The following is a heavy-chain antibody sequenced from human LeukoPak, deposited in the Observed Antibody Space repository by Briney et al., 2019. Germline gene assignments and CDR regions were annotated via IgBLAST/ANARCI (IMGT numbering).Heavy chain of an antibody. CDR2: IYHSGST. CDR3: ARIKYSYGYAFDY. CDR1: GGSISGDY. V-gene: IGHV4-59*08. J-gene: IGHJ4*02. Sequence: PSETLSLTCTVSGGSISGDYWSWIRQPPGKGLEWIGYIYHSGSTNNNPSLKSRVTISVDTSKNQFSLNLSSVTAADTAVYYCARIKYSYGYAFDYWGQGTLVTVSS. D-gene: IGHD5-18*01.